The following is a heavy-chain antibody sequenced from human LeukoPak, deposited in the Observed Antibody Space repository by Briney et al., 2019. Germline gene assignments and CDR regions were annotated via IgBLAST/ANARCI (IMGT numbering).Heavy chain of an antibody. J-gene: IGHJ4*02. CDR2: INPSGTWT. CDR1: GHTFSRSY. D-gene: IGHD3-10*01. Sequence: ASVKVSCKASGHTFSRSYMHWVRQAPGQGLEWMGVINPSGTWTSYAQKFRGRITMTRDTSISTAYMELSRLTSDDTAVYYYLSGSGSYYIPWGQGTLVTVSS. CDR3: LSGSGSYYIP. V-gene: IGHV1-46*03.